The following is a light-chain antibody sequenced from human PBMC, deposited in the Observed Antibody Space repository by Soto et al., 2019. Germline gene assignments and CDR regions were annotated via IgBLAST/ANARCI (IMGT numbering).Light chain of an antibody. CDR2: RNN. J-gene: IGLJ3*02. CDR1: SSNIGSNY. V-gene: IGLV1-47*01. Sequence: QSVLTQPPSASGTPGQRVTISFSGSSSNIGSNYVYWYQQLPGTAPKLLIYRNNQRPTGVPDQFSGSKSGTSASLAISGLRYEDEADYYCAAWDDSLSGRVFGGGTKVTVL. CDR3: AAWDDSLSGRV.